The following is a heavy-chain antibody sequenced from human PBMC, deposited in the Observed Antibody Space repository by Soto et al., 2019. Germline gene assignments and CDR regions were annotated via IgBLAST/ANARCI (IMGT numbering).Heavy chain of an antibody. CDR2: IYYTGTT. J-gene: IGHJ4*02. Sequence: PSETLSLTCTVSGGSISSGDYYWSWIRQPPGKGLEWIGYIYYTGTTYYIPSLKSRVTISIDTSKNQFSLKLSSVTAADTAVYYCARRGGDIYDYRLDYWGQGTLVTVSS. D-gene: IGHD5-18*01. CDR3: ARRGGDIYDYRLDY. CDR1: GGSISSGDYY. V-gene: IGHV4-30-4*01.